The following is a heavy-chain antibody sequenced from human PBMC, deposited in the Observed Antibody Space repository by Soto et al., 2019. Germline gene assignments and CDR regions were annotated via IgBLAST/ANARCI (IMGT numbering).Heavy chain of an antibody. V-gene: IGHV3-30-3*01. CDR3: APLPGIAAAGTPNWFDP. J-gene: IGHJ5*02. D-gene: IGHD6-13*01. CDR2: ISYDGSNK. CDR1: GFTFSSYA. Sequence: QVQLVESGGGVVQPGRSLRLSCAASGFTFSSYAMHWVRQAPGKGLEWVAVISYDGSNKYYADSVKGRFTISRDNSKNPLYLQMSSLRAEDTAVYYCAPLPGIAAAGTPNWFDPWGQGTLVTVSS.